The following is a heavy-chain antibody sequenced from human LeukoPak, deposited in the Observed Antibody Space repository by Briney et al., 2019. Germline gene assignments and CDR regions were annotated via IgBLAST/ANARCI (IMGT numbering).Heavy chain of an antibody. Sequence: ETLSLTCSVSGGSISSGGFFWSWIRQSPGKGLECIGYIYYTGSTYYNPSLKSRLTMSVDTSKNQFSLKLTGLTAADTAVYYCARDQTYSGSGIYTYFDYWGQGILVTVSS. D-gene: IGHD3-10*01. CDR1: GGSISSGGFF. J-gene: IGHJ4*02. V-gene: IGHV4-30-4*01. CDR3: ARDQTYSGSGIYTYFDY. CDR2: IYYTGST.